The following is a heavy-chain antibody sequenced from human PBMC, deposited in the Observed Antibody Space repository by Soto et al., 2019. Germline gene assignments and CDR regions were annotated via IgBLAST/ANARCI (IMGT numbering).Heavy chain of an antibody. J-gene: IGHJ6*02. CDR3: ASPTKPLYYYYGMDV. V-gene: IGHV1-69*12. D-gene: IGHD1-1*01. Sequence: QVQLVQSGAEVKKPGSSEKVSWKASGGTFSSYAISWVRQAPGQGLEWMGGIIPIFGTANYAQKFQGRVTITADESTSTAYMELSSLRSEDTAVYYCASPTKPLYYYYGMDVWGQGTTVTVSS. CDR2: IIPIFGTA. CDR1: GGTFSSYA.